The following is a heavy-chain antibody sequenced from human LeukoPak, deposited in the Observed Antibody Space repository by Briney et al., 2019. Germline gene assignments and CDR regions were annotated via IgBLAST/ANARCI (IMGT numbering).Heavy chain of an antibody. V-gene: IGHV3-30*04. D-gene: IGHD4-17*01. Sequence: GGSLRLSCAASGFTFSSSAMHWVRQAPGKGLERVAVISYDGSNKYYADSVKGRFTISRDNSKNTLYLQMNSLRAEDTAVYYCARKRHDYGDAFDYWGQGTLVTVSS. CDR3: ARKRHDYGDAFDY. CDR1: GFTFSSSA. J-gene: IGHJ4*02. CDR2: ISYDGSNK.